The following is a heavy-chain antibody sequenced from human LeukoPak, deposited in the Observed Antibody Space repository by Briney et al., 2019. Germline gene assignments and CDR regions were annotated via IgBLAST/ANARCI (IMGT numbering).Heavy chain of an antibody. CDR3: ASGSAY. CDR1: GFTFADFT. Sequence: PGGSLRLSCAASGFTFADFTMQWVRQAPGKGLEWVSLVSWGGATVYYADSVKGRFTISRDNTKNSLYLQMNSLRAEDTAVYYCASGSAYWGQGTLVTVSS. J-gene: IGHJ4*02. D-gene: IGHD6-25*01. CDR2: VSWGGATV. V-gene: IGHV3-43*01.